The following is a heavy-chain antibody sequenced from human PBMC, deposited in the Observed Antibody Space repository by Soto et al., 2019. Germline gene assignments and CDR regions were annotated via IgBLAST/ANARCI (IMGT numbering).Heavy chain of an antibody. CDR2: ISGSGGST. V-gene: IGHV3-23*01. Sequence: VQLLESGGGLVQPGGSLRLSCAASGFTFSSYAMSWVRQAPGKGLEWVSAISGSGGSTYYADSVKGRFTISRDNSKNTLYLQMNSLRAEDTAVYYCAKEIVSSRTPNSYSGYDLDYWGQGTLVTVSS. D-gene: IGHD5-12*01. CDR3: AKEIVSSRTPNSYSGYDLDY. J-gene: IGHJ4*02. CDR1: GFTFSSYA.